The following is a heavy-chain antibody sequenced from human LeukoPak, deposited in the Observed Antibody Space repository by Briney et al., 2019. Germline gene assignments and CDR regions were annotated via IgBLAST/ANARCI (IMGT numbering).Heavy chain of an antibody. Sequence: SETLSLTCSVSGGSVTSRSSYWGWVRQSPGKGLEWIGSVYHNGPTYYNPSLVSRVTISRDTSRNQFSLKLSSVTAADTAVYYCTRVAEGGTGGRLFDYWGQGTSVIVSS. CDR1: GGSVTSRSSY. D-gene: IGHD1-26*01. CDR3: TRVAEGGTGGRLFDY. J-gene: IGHJ4*02. CDR2: VYHNGPT. V-gene: IGHV4-39*07.